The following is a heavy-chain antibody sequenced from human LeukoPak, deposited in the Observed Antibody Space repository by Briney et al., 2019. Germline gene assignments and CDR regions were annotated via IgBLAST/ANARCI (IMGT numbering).Heavy chain of an antibody. J-gene: IGHJ4*02. CDR1: RFTFSNAW. CDR3: AIDEPNYAPYDFDY. V-gene: IGHV3-15*01. Sequence: GGSLRLSCAASRFTFSNAWMNWVRQAPGKGLEWAGRIKSKADGETTDYAAPVKGRFTISRDDSNNMVYLQMNSLKIEDTAVYYCAIDEPNYAPYDFDYWGQGTLVTVSS. D-gene: IGHD4/OR15-4a*01. CDR2: IKSKADGETT.